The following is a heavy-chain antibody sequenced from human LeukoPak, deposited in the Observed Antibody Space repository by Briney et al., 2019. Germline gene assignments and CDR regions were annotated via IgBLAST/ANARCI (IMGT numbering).Heavy chain of an antibody. CDR2: IKEDGSER. CDR1: GFSFRGYR. D-gene: IGHD2/OR15-2a*01. Sequence: GGSLRLSCAASGFSFRGYRMTWVRQAPGKGLELVANIKEDGSERYYADCVKGRFTISSDNAKNSLDLQMNSLRAEDTAVYYCARRGSTDYWGQGTLVTVSS. J-gene: IGHJ4*02. V-gene: IGHV3-7*03. CDR3: ARRGSTDY.